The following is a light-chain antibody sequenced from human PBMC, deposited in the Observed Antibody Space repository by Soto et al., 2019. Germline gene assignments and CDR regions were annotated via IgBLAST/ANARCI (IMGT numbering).Light chain of an antibody. J-gene: IGKJ3*01. Sequence: DIQMTQSPTTLSACVGDRVTITCRASQSISSWLAWYQQKPGKAPKLLIYDASSLESGVPSRFSGSGSGTEFTLTISSLQPDDFATYYCQHYNTYSLFTFGPGTNVDIK. CDR3: QHYNTYSLFT. CDR1: QSISSW. V-gene: IGKV1-5*01. CDR2: DAS.